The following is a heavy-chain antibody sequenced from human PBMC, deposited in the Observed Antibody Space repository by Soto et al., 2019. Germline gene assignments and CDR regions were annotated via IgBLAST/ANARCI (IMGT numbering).Heavy chain of an antibody. V-gene: IGHV3-74*01. Sequence: EVRLVESGGDLVQPGGSLRLSCAASGVTISGYWMHWVRQAPGKGLVWVSRISSDGSRTDYADSVKGRFTISRDNAVNTVHLQMNSLGVDDTAVYYCAISCCREQNWFDPWGQGTLVTVSS. CDR2: ISSDGSRT. CDR1: GVTISGYW. D-gene: IGHD2-15*01. J-gene: IGHJ5*02. CDR3: AISCCREQNWFDP.